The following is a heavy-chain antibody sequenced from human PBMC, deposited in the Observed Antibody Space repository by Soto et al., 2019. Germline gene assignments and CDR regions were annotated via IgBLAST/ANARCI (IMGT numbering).Heavy chain of an antibody. V-gene: IGHV1-3*01. Sequence: ASVKVSCKASGYTFTSYAMHWVRQAPGQRLEWMGWINAGNGNTKYSQKFQGRVTMTTDTSTSTAYMELRSLRSDDTAVYYCARVLTAAGFDYWGQGTLVTV. CDR3: ARVLTAAGFDY. J-gene: IGHJ4*02. CDR2: INAGNGNT. D-gene: IGHD6-13*01. CDR1: GYTFTSYA.